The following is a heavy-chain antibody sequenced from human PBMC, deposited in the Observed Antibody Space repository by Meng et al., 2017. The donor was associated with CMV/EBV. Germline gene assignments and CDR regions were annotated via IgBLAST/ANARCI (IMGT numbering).Heavy chain of an antibody. J-gene: IGHJ6*02. D-gene: IGHD3-3*01. Sequence: LSLTCTVSGGSISSSSYYWGWIRQAPGKGLEWVSYISSSGSTIYYADSVKGRFTISRDNAKNSLYLQMNSLRAEDTAVYYCARESITIFGVVMTGMDVWGQGTTVTVSS. CDR3: ARESITIFGVVMTGMDV. V-gene: IGHV3-11*01. CDR2: ISSSGSTI. CDR1: GGSISSSSYY.